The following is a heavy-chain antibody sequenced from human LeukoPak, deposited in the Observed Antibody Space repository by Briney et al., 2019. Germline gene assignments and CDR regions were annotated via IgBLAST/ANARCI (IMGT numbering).Heavy chain of an antibody. CDR2: ISSSGSTI. Sequence: GGSLRLSCAASGFTFSIYEMNWVRQAPGKGLEWVSYISSSGSTIYYADSVKGRFTIYRENAKKSLYLQMNSLRAEDTAVYYCARDGGYSYGYGPTHFDYWGQGTLVTVSS. V-gene: IGHV3-48*03. J-gene: IGHJ4*02. CDR3: ARDGGYSYGYGPTHFDY. D-gene: IGHD5-18*01. CDR1: GFTFSIYE.